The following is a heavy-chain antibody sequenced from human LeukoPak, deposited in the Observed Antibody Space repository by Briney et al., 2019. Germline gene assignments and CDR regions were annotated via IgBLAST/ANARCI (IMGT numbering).Heavy chain of an antibody. CDR1: GGSFSGYY. CDR2: INHSGST. V-gene: IGHV4-34*01. D-gene: IGHD4-17*01. CDR3: ARGNDYGDFYYYYYMDV. J-gene: IGHJ6*03. Sequence: SETLSLTCAVSGGSFSGYYWSWIRQPPGKGLEWIGEINHSGSTNYNPSLKSRVTISVDTSKNQFSLKLSSVTAADTAVYYCARGNDYGDFYYYYYMDVWGKGTTVTVSS.